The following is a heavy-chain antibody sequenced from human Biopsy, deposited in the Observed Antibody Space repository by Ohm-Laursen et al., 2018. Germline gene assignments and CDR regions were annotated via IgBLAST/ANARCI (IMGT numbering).Heavy chain of an antibody. D-gene: IGHD3-10*01. CDR1: GFTLSSYS. CDR3: ARSRGSSGIATIYYYGMDV. J-gene: IGHJ6*02. Sequence: GSLRLSCAASGFTLSSYSMNWVHQTPGKGLEWVSTISSSSDNIYYVDSVKSRFTISRDNAKNSLYLQMNSLRAEDTAVYYCARSRGSSGIATIYYYGMDVWGQGTTVTVSS. V-gene: IGHV3-21*01. CDR2: ISSSSDNI.